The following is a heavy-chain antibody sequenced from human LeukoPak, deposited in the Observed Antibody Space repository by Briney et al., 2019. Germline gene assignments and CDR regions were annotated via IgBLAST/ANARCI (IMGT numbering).Heavy chain of an antibody. V-gene: IGHV3-23*01. CDR2: ISGSGGTT. Sequence: GGSLRLSCAASGFTFSTYGMSWVRQAPGKGLEWVSGISGSGGTTYYADSVKGRFTISRDNSKNTLYLQMNSLRDEDTAVYYCAKTIYFDYWGQGTLVTVSS. J-gene: IGHJ4*02. CDR3: AKTIYFDY. CDR1: GFTFSTYG.